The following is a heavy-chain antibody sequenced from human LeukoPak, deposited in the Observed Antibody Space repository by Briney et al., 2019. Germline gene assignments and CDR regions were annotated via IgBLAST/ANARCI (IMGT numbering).Heavy chain of an antibody. J-gene: IGHJ6*02. D-gene: IGHD1-26*01. CDR3: AKCHSGNYCYGMDV. CDR1: GFTFSRYW. V-gene: IGHV3-7*05. CDR2: TNQDESEK. Sequence: PGGSLRLSCAASGFTFSRYWMSWVRQAPGKGLERVANTNQDESEKYFVDSVKGRFTISRDNAKDSLYLQMNSLRAEDTAVYYCAKCHSGNYCYGMDVWGQGTTVTVSS.